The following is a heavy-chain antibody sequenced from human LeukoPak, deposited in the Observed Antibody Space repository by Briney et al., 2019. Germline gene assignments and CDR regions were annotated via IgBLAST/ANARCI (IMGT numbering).Heavy chain of an antibody. Sequence: PSETLSLTCTVSGGSIISTSYYWGWIRQPPGKGLEWLASIYYSGSTYYNPSLKSRVTISVDTSKNQFSLKLSSVTAADTAVYYCARQALTGTEGRGWFDPWGQGTLVTVSS. D-gene: IGHD1-7*01. CDR1: GGSIISTSYY. CDR2: IYYSGST. J-gene: IGHJ5*02. CDR3: ARQALTGTEGRGWFDP. V-gene: IGHV4-39*01.